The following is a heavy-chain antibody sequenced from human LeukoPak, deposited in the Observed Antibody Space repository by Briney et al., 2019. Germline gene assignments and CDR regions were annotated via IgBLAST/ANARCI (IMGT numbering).Heavy chain of an antibody. CDR3: ATDLHGGKFPIDY. CDR1: VYTLTELS. V-gene: IGHV1-24*01. CDR2: FDPEDGET. J-gene: IGHJ4*02. D-gene: IGHD4-23*01. Sequence: ASVKVSCKVSVYTLTELSMHWVRQAPGKGLEWMGGFDPEDGETIYAQKFQGRVTMTEDTSTDTAYMELSSLRSEDTAVYYCATDLHGGKFPIDYWGQGTLVTVSS.